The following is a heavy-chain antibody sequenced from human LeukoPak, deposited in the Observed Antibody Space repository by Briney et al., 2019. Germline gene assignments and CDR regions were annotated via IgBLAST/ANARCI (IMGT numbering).Heavy chain of an antibody. CDR3: ARGSAMAQKQLVRHFDS. V-gene: IGHV1-18*01. Sequence: ASVKVSCKASGYTFTSYGISWVRQAPGQGLEWMGWISAYNGNTKDAQKLQDRVTMTTDTSTTTAYMEVRSLTSDDTAVYYCARGSAMAQKQLVRHFDSCGQGTLVIVSS. CDR1: GYTFTSYG. CDR2: ISAYNGNT. J-gene: IGHJ4*02. D-gene: IGHD6-6*01.